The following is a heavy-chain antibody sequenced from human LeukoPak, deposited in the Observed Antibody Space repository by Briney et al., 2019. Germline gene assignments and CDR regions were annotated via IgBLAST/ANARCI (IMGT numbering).Heavy chain of an antibody. V-gene: IGHV7-4-1*02. J-gene: IGHJ3*02. CDR1: GYTFTSIT. CDR2: INTNTGIP. CDR3: ARDLVSAGFDI. D-gene: IGHD6-6*01. Sequence: ASVKVSCKASGYTFTSITMNWVRQAPGQGLEWMGWINTNTGIPTYAQGFAGRFVFSLDTSVTTAYLQITSLKAEDTAVYYCARDLVSAGFDIWGQGTMVTVSS.